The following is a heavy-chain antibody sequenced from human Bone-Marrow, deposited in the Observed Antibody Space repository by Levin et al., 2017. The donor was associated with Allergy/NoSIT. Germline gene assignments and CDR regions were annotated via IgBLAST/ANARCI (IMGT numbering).Heavy chain of an antibody. V-gene: IGHV4-31*03. Sequence: SCTVSGGSISTDTYYWTWIRQPPGKGLEWIGYIFYSGNTYYNPSLKSRVSMSLDTSRNQFSLKLSSVSAADTAVYYCAREDRIVGVGSSEGGLGQDYYLDNWGQGALVTVSS. D-gene: IGHD1-26*01. J-gene: IGHJ4*02. CDR3: AREDRIVGVGSSEGGLGQDYYLDN. CDR2: IFYSGNT. CDR1: GGSISTDTYY.